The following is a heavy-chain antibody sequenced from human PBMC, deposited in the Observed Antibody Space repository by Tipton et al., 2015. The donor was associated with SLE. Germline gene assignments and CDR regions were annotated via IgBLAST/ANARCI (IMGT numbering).Heavy chain of an antibody. Sequence: TLSLTCTVSGGSISLHYWSWIRQPPGKGLEWIGYIYDSGSTNYNPSLKSRVTISVDTSKNQFSLKLSSVTAADTAVYYCARGGLGYSYYYYMDVWGKGTTVTVSS. CDR1: GGSISLHY. CDR3: ARGGLGYSYYYYMDV. V-gene: IGHV4-59*11. CDR2: IYDSGST. D-gene: IGHD5-18*01. J-gene: IGHJ6*03.